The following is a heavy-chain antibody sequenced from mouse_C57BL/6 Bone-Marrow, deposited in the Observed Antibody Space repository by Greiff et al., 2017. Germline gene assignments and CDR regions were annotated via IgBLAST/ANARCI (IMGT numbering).Heavy chain of an antibody. J-gene: IGHJ3*01. D-gene: IGHD2-4*01. Sequence: VQLQQPGAELVRPGTSVKLSCKASGYTFTSYWMHWVKQRPGQGLEWIGVIDPSDSYTNYNQKFKGKATLTVDTSSSTAYMQLSSLTSEDSAVYDCERTYYDYEGFADWGQGTLVTVSA. CDR2: IDPSDSYT. V-gene: IGHV1-59*01. CDR1: GYTFTSYW. CDR3: ERTYYDYEGFAD.